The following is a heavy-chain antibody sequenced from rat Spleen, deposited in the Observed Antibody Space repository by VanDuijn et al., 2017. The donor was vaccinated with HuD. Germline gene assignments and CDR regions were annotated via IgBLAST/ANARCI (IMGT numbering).Heavy chain of an antibody. CDR3: ARDTNYFDY. Sequence: EVQLVESAGGLVQPGGSLKFSCAASGFTFSDYAMAWVRQAPREGLEWVATIIYDGTGTYYRDSVKGRFTISRDNAQSTLYLQMNSLKSEDTATDYCARDTNYFDYWGHGVMVTVSS. CDR2: IIYDGTGT. J-gene: IGHJ2*01. V-gene: IGHV5-17*01. CDR1: GFTFSDYA. D-gene: IGHD2-1*01.